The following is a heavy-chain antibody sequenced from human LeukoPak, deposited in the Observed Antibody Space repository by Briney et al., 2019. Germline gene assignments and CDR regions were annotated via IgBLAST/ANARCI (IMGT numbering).Heavy chain of an antibody. CDR2: ISSSSSYI. Sequence: GGSLRLSCAASGFTFSSYSMNWVRQAPGKGLEWVSSISSSSSYIYYADSVKGRFTISRDNAKNSLYLQMNSLRAEDTAVYYCAREMGGSYYPFDYWGQGTLVTVSS. J-gene: IGHJ4*02. CDR1: GFTFSSYS. D-gene: IGHD1-26*01. CDR3: AREMGGSYYPFDY. V-gene: IGHV3-21*01.